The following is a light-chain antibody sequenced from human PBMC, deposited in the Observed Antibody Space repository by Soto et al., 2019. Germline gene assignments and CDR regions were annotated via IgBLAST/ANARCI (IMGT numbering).Light chain of an antibody. CDR1: QSISSY. CDR2: GAS. J-gene: IGKJ5*01. Sequence: IVLTQSPGTLSLPPANRATLSCRASQSISSYLAWYQQKPGQAPRLLIYGASTRATGIPARFSGSGSGTEFTLTISSLQSEDFAVYYCQQYNNWPPITFGQGTRLEIK. CDR3: QQYNNWPPIT. V-gene: IGKV3-15*01.